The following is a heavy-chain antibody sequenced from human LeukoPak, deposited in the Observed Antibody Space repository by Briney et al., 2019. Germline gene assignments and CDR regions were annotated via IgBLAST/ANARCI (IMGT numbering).Heavy chain of an antibody. D-gene: IGHD4-17*01. CDR3: ARASYYGDPLEFDY. CDR2: ISAYNGNT. J-gene: IGHJ4*02. V-gene: IGHV1-18*01. Sequence: ASVKVSCKASGYIFTSYGISWVRQAPGQGLEWMGWISAYNGNTNYAQKLQGRVTMTTDTSTSTAYMELRSLRSDDTAVYYCARASYYGDPLEFDYWGQGTLVTVSS. CDR1: GYIFTSYG.